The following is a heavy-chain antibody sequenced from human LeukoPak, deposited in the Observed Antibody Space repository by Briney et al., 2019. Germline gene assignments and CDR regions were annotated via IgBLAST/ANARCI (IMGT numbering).Heavy chain of an antibody. V-gene: IGHV4-39*01. CDR2: IYYSGST. J-gene: IGHJ4*02. Sequence: SETLSLTCTVSGGSISSSSYYWGWIRQPPGKGLEWIGSIYYSGSTYYNPSLKSRVTISVDTSKNQFSLKLSSVTAVDTAVYYCARHESMVYSFDYWGQGTLVTVSS. D-gene: IGHD3-10*01. CDR3: ARHESMVYSFDY. CDR1: GGSISSSSYY.